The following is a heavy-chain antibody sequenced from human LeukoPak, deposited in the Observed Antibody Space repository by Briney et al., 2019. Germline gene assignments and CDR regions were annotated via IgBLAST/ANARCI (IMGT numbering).Heavy chain of an antibody. V-gene: IGHV4-30-2*01. D-gene: IGHD3-10*01. J-gene: IGHJ5*02. Sequence: SETLSLTCAVSGGSISSGGYSWSWIRQPPGKGLEWIGYIYHSGSTYYNPSLKSRVTISVDRSKNQFSLKLSSVTAADTAVYYCARRGVRGVITKRYNWFDPWGQGTLVTVSS. CDR3: ARRGVRGVITKRYNWFDP. CDR1: GGSISSGGYS. CDR2: IYHSGST.